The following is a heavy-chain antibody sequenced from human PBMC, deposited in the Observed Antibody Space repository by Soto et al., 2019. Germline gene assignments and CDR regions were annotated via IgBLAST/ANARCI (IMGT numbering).Heavy chain of an antibody. CDR1: VGSISSYY. J-gene: IGHJ5*02. Sequence: SETLSLTCTFSVGSISSYYWSCIRHPPGKGLEWIGYIYYSGSTNYNPSLKSRVTISVDTSKNQFSLRLSSVTAADTAVYYCARARTAAAMGWFEPWGQGTLVIVS. D-gene: IGHD6-13*01. V-gene: IGHV4-59*01. CDR2: IYYSGST. CDR3: ARARTAAAMGWFEP.